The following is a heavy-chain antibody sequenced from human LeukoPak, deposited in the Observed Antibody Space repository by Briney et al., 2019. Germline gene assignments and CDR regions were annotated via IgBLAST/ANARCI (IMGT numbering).Heavy chain of an antibody. J-gene: IGHJ4*02. CDR2: IYTSGST. Sequence: SETLSLTCAVYGGSFSGYYWSWIRQPAGKGLEWIGRIYTSGSTNYNPSLKSRVTISVDTSKNQFSLKLSSVTAADTAVYYCARSVPWGNFDYWGQGTLVTVSS. CDR3: ARSVPWGNFDY. V-gene: IGHV4-59*10. D-gene: IGHD3-16*01. CDR1: GGSFSGYY.